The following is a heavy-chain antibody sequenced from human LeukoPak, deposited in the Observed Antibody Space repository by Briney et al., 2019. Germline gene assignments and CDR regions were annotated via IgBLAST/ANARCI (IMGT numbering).Heavy chain of an antibody. V-gene: IGHV3-66*02. Sequence: PGGSLRLSCAASGFTVSSNYMSWVRQAPGKGLEWVSNIYSGGSTYYADSVKGRFTISRDNSKNTLYLQVNSLRAEDTAVYYCARDPRAMVRGVDAFDIWGQGTMVTVSS. J-gene: IGHJ3*02. D-gene: IGHD3-10*01. CDR2: IYSGGST. CDR3: ARDPRAMVRGVDAFDI. CDR1: GFTVSSNY.